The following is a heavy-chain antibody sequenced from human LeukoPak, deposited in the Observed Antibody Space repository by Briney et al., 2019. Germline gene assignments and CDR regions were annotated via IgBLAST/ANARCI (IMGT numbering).Heavy chain of an antibody. CDR3: ARVQYGSGSYPYTFDY. Sequence: PGGSLRLSCAASGFTFSSYEMNWVRQAPGKGLEWVSYISSSGSTIYYADSVKGRFTISRDNANNSLYLQMNSLRAEDNDVYYCARVQYGSGSYPYTFDYWGQGTLVTVSS. CDR1: GFTFSSYE. CDR2: ISSSGSTI. D-gene: IGHD3-10*01. V-gene: IGHV3-48*03. J-gene: IGHJ4*02.